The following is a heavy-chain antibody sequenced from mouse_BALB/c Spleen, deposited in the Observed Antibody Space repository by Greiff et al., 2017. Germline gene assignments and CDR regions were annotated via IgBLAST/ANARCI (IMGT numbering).Heavy chain of an antibody. Sequence: VQLQQSGAELVKPGASVKLSCKASGYTFTSYYMYWVKQRPGQGLEWIGEINPSNGGTNFNEKFKSKATLTVDKSSSTAYMQLSSLTSEDSAVYYCTRSVMITGAMDYWGQGTSVTVSS. J-gene: IGHJ4*01. CDR3: TRSVMITGAMDY. D-gene: IGHD2-4*01. CDR1: GYTFTSYY. CDR2: INPSNGGT. V-gene: IGHV1S81*02.